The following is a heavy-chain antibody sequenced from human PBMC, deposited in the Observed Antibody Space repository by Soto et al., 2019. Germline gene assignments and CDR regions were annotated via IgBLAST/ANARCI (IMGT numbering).Heavy chain of an antibody. Sequence: SETLSLTCTVSSGSISTYYWCWVRQPPGKGLEWIGYISYSGSTNYNPSLKSRVTIFVHTSENQLSLSLSSVTAADTAVYFCAREFWSGPFDYWGQGTLVTVSS. CDR1: SGSISTYY. CDR3: AREFWSGPFDY. D-gene: IGHD3-3*01. J-gene: IGHJ4*02. V-gene: IGHV4-59*01. CDR2: ISYSGST.